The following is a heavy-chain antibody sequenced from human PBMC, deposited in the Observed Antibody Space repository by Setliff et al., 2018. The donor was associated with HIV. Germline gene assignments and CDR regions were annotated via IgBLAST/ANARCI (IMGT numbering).Heavy chain of an antibody. J-gene: IGHJ5*02. CDR1: GYTLTEVS. CDR2: FDPQDGKT. Sequence: ASVKVSCKISGYTLTEVSMHWVRQAPGKGLEWMGYFDPQDGKTIYAQKFQGRVTMTRNTSISTAYMELSSLRSEDTAVYYCARGRYNFWSGYRWFDPWGQGTLVTSPQ. CDR3: ARGRYNFWSGYRWFDP. V-gene: IGHV1-24*01. D-gene: IGHD3-3*01.